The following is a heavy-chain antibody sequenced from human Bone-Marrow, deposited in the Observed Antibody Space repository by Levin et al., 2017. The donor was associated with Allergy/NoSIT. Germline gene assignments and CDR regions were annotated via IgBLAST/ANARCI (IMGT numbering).Heavy chain of an antibody. Sequence: SGPTLVKPTQTLTLTCTFSGFSLTTNEVGVGWIRQPPGKALEWLAVIYGNDDKRYSPSLRSRLTVTRDTSKNQVVLTLTNMDPVDTATYFCAHTRWGHLLTALALDYWGQGTLVTVSS. CDR1: GFSLTTNEVG. CDR3: AHTRWGHLLTALALDY. V-gene: IGHV2-5*01. D-gene: IGHD3-9*01. CDR2: IYGNDDK. J-gene: IGHJ4*02.